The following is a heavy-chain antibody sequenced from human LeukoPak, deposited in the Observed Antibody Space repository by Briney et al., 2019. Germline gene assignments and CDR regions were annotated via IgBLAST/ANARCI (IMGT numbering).Heavy chain of an antibody. Sequence: ASVKVSCKTSGGTFGSFAIAWLRQAPGQGLEWMGWINPNSGGTNYAQKFQGRVTMTRDTSISTAYMELSRLRSDDTAVYYCARDPIVVVPAAYSHYMDVWGKGTTVTVSS. CDR2: INPNSGGT. D-gene: IGHD2-2*01. CDR3: ARDPIVVVPAAYSHYMDV. J-gene: IGHJ6*03. V-gene: IGHV1-2*02. CDR1: GGTFGSFA.